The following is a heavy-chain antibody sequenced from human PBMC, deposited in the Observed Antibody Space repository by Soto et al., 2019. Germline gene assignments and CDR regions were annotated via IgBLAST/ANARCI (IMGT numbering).Heavy chain of an antibody. J-gene: IGHJ4*02. CDR1: GYPFTAYY. V-gene: IGHV1-2*06. Sequence: QVQLVQSGAEVKKPGASVKVSCKASGYPFTAYYVHWVRQAPGQGLEWVGRINTKNGGSDFAQKFQGRVTMTRDSSITTAYMDLNRLTSDDTAVYYCARDDALRETSGYFYLDYWGQGTPVTVTS. D-gene: IGHD3-22*01. CDR2: INTKNGGS. CDR3: ARDDALRETSGYFYLDY.